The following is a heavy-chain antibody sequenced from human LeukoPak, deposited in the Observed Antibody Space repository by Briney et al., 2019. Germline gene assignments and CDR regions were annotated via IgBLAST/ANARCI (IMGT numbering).Heavy chain of an antibody. D-gene: IGHD3-16*01. CDR2: MNPNSGNT. V-gene: IGHV1-8*01. J-gene: IGHJ5*02. CDR1: GYTFTSYD. CDR3: ARDRLMGYNWFDP. Sequence: ASVKVSCKASGYTFTSYDINWVRQATGQGLEWMGWMNPNSGNTGYAQKLQGRVTMTRNTSISTAYMELSSLRSEDTAVYYCARDRLMGYNWFDPWGQGTLVTVSS.